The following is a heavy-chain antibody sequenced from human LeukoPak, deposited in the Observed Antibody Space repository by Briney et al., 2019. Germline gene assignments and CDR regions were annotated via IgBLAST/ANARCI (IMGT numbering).Heavy chain of an antibody. CDR2: INPNSGGT. D-gene: IGHD3-22*01. V-gene: IGHV1-2*02. CDR3: ASSAADYYDSSGYSIDY. Sequence: AASVKVSCKASGYTFTGYYMHWVRQAPGQGLEWMGWINPNSGGTNYAQKFQGRVTMTRDTSISTAYMELSRLRSDDTAVYYCASSAADYYDSSGYSIDYWGQGTLVTVSS. J-gene: IGHJ4*02. CDR1: GYTFTGYY.